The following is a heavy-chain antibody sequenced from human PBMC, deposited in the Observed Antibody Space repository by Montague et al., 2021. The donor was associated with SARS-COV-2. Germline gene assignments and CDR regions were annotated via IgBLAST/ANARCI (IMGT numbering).Heavy chain of an antibody. D-gene: IGHD1-26*01. CDR2: IYYGGST. CDR3: ARGMGGSYLYYFDY. J-gene: IGHJ4*02. V-gene: IGHV4-59*01. CDR1: GGSISSYY. Sequence: SETRSLTCTVSGGSISSYYWSWIRQPPGKGLEWIGYIYYGGSTNXNPSLKSRVTILVGMSKNQFSLKLSSVTAADTAVYYCARGMGGSYLYYFDYWGQGTLVTVSS.